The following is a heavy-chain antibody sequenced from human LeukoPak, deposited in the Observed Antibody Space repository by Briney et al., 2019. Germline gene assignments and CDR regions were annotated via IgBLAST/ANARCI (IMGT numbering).Heavy chain of an antibody. Sequence: GASVKVSCKASGGTFSSYAISWVRQAPGQGLEWMGGIIPIFGTANYAQKFQGRVTITADESTSTAYMELSSLRSEDTAAYYCAILVVPAAIGNYYGMDVWGKGTTVTVSS. CDR2: IIPIFGTA. V-gene: IGHV1-69*13. D-gene: IGHD2-2*01. CDR3: AILVVPAAIGNYYGMDV. J-gene: IGHJ6*04. CDR1: GGTFSSYA.